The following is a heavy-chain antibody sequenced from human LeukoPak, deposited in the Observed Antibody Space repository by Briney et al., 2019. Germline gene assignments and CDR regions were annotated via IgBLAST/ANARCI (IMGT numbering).Heavy chain of an antibody. CDR3: AKARPGIYLPTDY. V-gene: IGHV1-46*01. J-gene: IGHJ4*02. Sequence: ASVKVSCKASGYTFINYGISWVRQAPGQGLEWMGIINPSGGSTSYAQKFQGRVTMTRDMSTSTVYMELSSLRSEDTAVYYCAKARPGIYLPTDYWGQGTLVTVSS. CDR2: INPSGGST. CDR1: GYTFINYG. D-gene: IGHD3-10*01.